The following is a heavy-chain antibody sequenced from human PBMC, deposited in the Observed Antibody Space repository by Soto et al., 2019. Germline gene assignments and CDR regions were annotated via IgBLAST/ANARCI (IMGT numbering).Heavy chain of an antibody. CDR1: GFTFSSYG. V-gene: IGHV3-30*18. D-gene: IGHD6-6*01. CDR3: AKDLGSIGMDV. CDR2: ISYDGSNK. Sequence: GGSLRLSCAASGFTFSSYGVHWVRQAPGKGLEWVAVISYDGSNKYYADSVKGRFTISRDNSKNTLYLQMNSLRAEDTAVYYCAKDLGSIGMDVWGQGTTVTVSS. J-gene: IGHJ6*02.